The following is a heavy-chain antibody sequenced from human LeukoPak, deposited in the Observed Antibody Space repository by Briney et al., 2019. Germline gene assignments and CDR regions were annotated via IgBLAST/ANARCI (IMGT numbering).Heavy chain of an antibody. Sequence: SETLSLTCTVSGGSISSHYWSWIRQPPGKGLEWIGYIYYSGSTNYNPSLKSRVTISVDTSKNQFSLKLSSVTAADTAVYYCAREGHVAAEIDYWGQGTQVTVSS. V-gene: IGHV4-59*11. D-gene: IGHD6-13*01. J-gene: IGHJ4*02. CDR1: GGSISSHY. CDR3: AREGHVAAEIDY. CDR2: IYYSGST.